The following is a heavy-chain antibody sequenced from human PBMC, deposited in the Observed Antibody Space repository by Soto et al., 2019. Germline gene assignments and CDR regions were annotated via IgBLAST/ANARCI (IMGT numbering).Heavy chain of an antibody. CDR1: GYSFAGYW. CDR3: ARQIYDSDTGPNFQYYFDS. V-gene: IGHV5-10-1*01. CDR2: IDPSDSQT. J-gene: IGHJ4*02. D-gene: IGHD3-22*01. Sequence: PGESLKISGKGSGYSFAGYWITWVRQKPGKGLEWMGRIDPSDSQTYYSPSFRGHVTISVTRSITTVFLQWSSLRASDTDMYYCARQIYDSDTGPNFQYYFDSWGQGTPVTVSS.